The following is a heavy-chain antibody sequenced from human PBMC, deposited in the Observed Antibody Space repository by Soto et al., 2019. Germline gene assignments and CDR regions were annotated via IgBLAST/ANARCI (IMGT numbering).Heavy chain of an antibody. V-gene: IGHV3-23*01. Sequence: EVQLLESGGGLVQAGRSLRLSCAASGFIFSGFTMNWVRQAPGKGLEWVSTIGSTGGTTYYTDSVKGRFIISRDNSKNALYLQMNSLRAEDTAVYFCAKGKGGCGRYYFDFWCQGTLVTVSS. CDR2: IGSTGGTT. CDR3: AKGKGGCGRYYFDF. D-gene: IGHD6-19*01. CDR1: GFIFSGFT. J-gene: IGHJ4*02.